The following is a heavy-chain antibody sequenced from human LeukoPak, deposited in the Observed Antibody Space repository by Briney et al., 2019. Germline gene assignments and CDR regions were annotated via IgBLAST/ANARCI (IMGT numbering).Heavy chain of an antibody. CDR1: GNTFTSYG. V-gene: IGHV1-18*01. D-gene: IGHD6-13*01. J-gene: IGHJ4*02. CDR3: ARLYSSSWYRVDDY. Sequence: ASVKVSCKASGNTFTSYGISWVRQAPRQGLEWVGWISPYNGNTNYAQKLQGRVTLTTDTSTSTAYMELRSLRSDDTAVYYCARLYSSSWYRVDDYWGQGTLVTVSS. CDR2: ISPYNGNT.